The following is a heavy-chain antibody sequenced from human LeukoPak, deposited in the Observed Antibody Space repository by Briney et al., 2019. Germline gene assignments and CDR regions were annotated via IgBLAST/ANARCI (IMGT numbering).Heavy chain of an antibody. J-gene: IGHJ4*02. D-gene: IGHD1-14*01. Sequence: GGSLSLSCAASGFTCSSYAMHSVREAPGKGLARVAVISYDGSNKYYADSVKGRFTISRDNSKNTLYLQMNSLRAEDTAVYYCARAPDGFDYWGQGTLVTVSS. CDR2: ISYDGSNK. V-gene: IGHV3-30-3*01. CDR1: GFTCSSYA. CDR3: ARAPDGFDY.